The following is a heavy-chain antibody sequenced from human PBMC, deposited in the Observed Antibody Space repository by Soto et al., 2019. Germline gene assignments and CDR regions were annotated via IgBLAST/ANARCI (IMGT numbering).Heavy chain of an antibody. CDR1: GGSISSGGYY. CDR3: ARTTVYDIFTAYYSLFDY. D-gene: IGHD3-9*01. J-gene: IGHJ4*02. Sequence: SETLSLTCTVSGGSISSGGYYWSWIRQHPGKGLEWIGYIYYSGSTYYNPSLESRVTISVDTSKNQFSLKLSAVTAADTAVYFCARTTVYDIFTAYYSLFDYWGQGTLVTVSS. CDR2: IYYSGST. V-gene: IGHV4-31*03.